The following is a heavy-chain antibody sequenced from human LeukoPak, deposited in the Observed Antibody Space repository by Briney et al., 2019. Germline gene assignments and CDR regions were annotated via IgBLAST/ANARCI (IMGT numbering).Heavy chain of an antibody. D-gene: IGHD3-9*01. V-gene: IGHV3-74*01. CDR1: GFTFSTHW. Sequence: GGSLRLSCAASGFTFSTHWMHWVRQAPGKGLVWVSRISTDRTSTNYADSVKGRFTISRDNGNNTLYLQMNSLRAEDTAVYYCARTIGSKNAFDIWGQGTMVTVSS. J-gene: IGHJ3*02. CDR2: ISTDRTST. CDR3: ARTIGSKNAFDI.